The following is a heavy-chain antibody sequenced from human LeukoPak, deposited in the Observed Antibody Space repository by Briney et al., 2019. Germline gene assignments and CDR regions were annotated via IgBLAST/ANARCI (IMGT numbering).Heavy chain of an antibody. J-gene: IGHJ4*02. CDR2: IGPHSTFT. V-gene: IGHV1-2*02. CDR1: GFTFTDHY. Sequence: ASVRVSFKSSGFTFTDHYIHWVRQGPGQGLEWMGYIGPHSTFTSSPREVEGRVTMTRDAAMGTAYMELARLTSEDKAVYYCVREGEGPLSKDFDYWGQGTLVTVSS. CDR3: VREGEGPLSKDFDY. D-gene: IGHD2/OR15-2a*01.